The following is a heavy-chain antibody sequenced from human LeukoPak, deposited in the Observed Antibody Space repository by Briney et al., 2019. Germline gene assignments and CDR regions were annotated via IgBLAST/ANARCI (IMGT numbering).Heavy chain of an antibody. J-gene: IGHJ4*02. CDR2: IHYSGST. CDR3: ASDAPGLLGY. Sequence: SETLSLTCTVSGGSISSYYWSWIRQPPGEGPEWIGNIHYSGSTYYKPSLKSRVTISVDTSKNQFSLTLSSVTAADTAMYYCASDAPGLLGYWGQGTLVTASS. CDR1: GGSISSYY. V-gene: IGHV4-59*04. D-gene: IGHD2-15*01.